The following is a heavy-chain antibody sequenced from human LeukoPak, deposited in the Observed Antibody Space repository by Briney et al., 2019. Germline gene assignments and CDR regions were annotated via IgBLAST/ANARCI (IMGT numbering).Heavy chain of an antibody. CDR2: ISSGSSTI. Sequence: PGGSLRLSCAASGFTFSSYSMNWVRQAPGKGLEWVSYISSGSSTIYYADSVKGRFTISRDNAKNSLYLQMNSLRAEDTAVYYCARVPTRIAAAGDPYYYGMDVWGQGTTVTVSS. J-gene: IGHJ6*02. D-gene: IGHD6-13*01. CDR3: ARVPTRIAAAGDPYYYGMDV. V-gene: IGHV3-48*04. CDR1: GFTFSSYS.